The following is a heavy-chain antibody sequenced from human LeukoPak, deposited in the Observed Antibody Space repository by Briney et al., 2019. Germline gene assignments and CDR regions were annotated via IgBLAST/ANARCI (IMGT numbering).Heavy chain of an antibody. CDR3: ARVLKGRAPFDY. Sequence: SETLSLTCTVSGGSISSYYWSWIRQPPGKGLEWTGSIYHSGSTYYNPSLKSRVTISVDTSKNQFSLKLSSVTAADTAVYYCARVLKGRAPFDYWGQGTLVTVSS. CDR2: IYHSGST. J-gene: IGHJ4*02. V-gene: IGHV4-38-2*02. CDR1: GGSISSYY.